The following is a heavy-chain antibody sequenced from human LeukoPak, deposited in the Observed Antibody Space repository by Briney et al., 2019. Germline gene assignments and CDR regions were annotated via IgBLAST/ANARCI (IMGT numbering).Heavy chain of an antibody. CDR1: GFTLSSCN. CDR3: ARGVYYYDSSGYNSYYYYMDV. V-gene: IGHV3-48*04. CDR2: IRNSGNTI. D-gene: IGHD3-22*01. Sequence: GGSLRLSCAVSGFTLSSCNMNWVRQAPGKGLEWVSYIRNSGNTIYYADSVKGRFTISRDNAKNSLYLQMNSLRAEDTALYYCARGVYYYDSSGYNSYYYYMDVWGKGTTVTVSS. J-gene: IGHJ6*03.